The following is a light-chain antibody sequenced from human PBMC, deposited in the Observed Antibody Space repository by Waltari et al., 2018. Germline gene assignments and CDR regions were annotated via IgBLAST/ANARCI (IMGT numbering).Light chain of an antibody. Sequence: QSVLTQPPSVSGAPGQRVTISCTGSSSNIGAGLNVHWYQQLPGTAPKPLIYVNSNRPSGVPDRFSGSKSGTSASLAITGLQAEDEADYHCQSYDISLSSVVFGGGTTLTVL. CDR1: SSNIGAGLN. V-gene: IGLV1-40*01. J-gene: IGLJ2*01. CDR3: QSYDISLSSVV. CDR2: VNS.